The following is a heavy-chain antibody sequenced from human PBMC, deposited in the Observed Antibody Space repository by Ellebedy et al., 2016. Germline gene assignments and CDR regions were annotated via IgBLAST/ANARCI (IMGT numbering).Heavy chain of an antibody. CDR1: GFTFSNAW. CDR3: TTVYRYNYDSV. D-gene: IGHD5-18*01. J-gene: IGHJ4*02. Sequence: GGSLRLSCAASGFTFSNAWMSWVRQAPGKGRGWGVGGGGKTDGGAADYAAPVKGRFTISRDDSKNPLYLQMNSLKTEDTAVYFCTTVYRYNYDSVWGQGTLVTVSS. V-gene: IGHV3-15*04. CDR2: GGGKTDGGAA.